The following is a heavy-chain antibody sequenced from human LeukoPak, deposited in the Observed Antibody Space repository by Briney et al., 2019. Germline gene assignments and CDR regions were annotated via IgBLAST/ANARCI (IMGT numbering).Heavy chain of an antibody. CDR2: INHSGST. V-gene: IGHV4-34*01. CDR1: GGSFSGYY. J-gene: IGHJ4*02. CDR3: ARLPLRYFDWLSPFDY. D-gene: IGHD3-9*01. Sequence: SETLSLTCAVYGGSFSGYYWSWIRQPPGKGLEWIGEINHSGSTNYNPSLKSRVTISVDTSKNQFSLKLSSVTAADTAVYYCARLPLRYFDWLSPFDYWGQGTLVTVSS.